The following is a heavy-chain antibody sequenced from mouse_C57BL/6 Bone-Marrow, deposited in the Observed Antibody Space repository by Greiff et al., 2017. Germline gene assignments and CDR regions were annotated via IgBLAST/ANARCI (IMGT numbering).Heavy chain of an antibody. D-gene: IGHD2-1*01. CDR2: IDPSDSYT. Sequence: QVQLKQPGAELVMPGASVKLSCKASGFTIKNYCMHWVKQRPGQGLEWIGEIDPSDSYTKYTQKFKGKSTMTVDTSSSTAYMQLSSLTSEDSAFYYCARYYCNLCAYWGQGTLVTVSA. V-gene: IGHV1-69*01. J-gene: IGHJ3*01. CDR1: GFTIKNYC. CDR3: ARYYCNLCAY.